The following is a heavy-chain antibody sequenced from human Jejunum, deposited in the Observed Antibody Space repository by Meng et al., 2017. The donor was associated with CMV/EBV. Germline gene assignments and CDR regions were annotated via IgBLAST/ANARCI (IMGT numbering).Heavy chain of an antibody. Sequence: IVSGGSIGNYYWSRIRQPPGQGLEWIGYFSYRGGANYISSLKSRVTISVDTSKNQFSLKLNSMTAADTAVYYCARVESARRFFDSWGQGMLVTVSS. J-gene: IGHJ4*02. V-gene: IGHV4-59*01. CDR1: GGSIGNYY. CDR2: FSYRGGA. CDR3: ARVESARRFFDS. D-gene: IGHD3-3*01.